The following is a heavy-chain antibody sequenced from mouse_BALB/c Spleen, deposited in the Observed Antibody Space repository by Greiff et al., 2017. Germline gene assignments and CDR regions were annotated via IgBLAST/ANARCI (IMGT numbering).Heavy chain of an antibody. CDR3: ARVGRRDYYAMDY. D-gene: IGHD4-1*01. J-gene: IGHJ4*01. CDR1: GFTFSDYY. CDR2: ISDGGSYT. V-gene: IGHV5-4*02. Sequence: EVKLVESGGGLVKPGGSLKLSCAASGFTFSDYYMYWVRQTPEKRLEWVATISDGGSYTYYPDSVKGRFTISRDNAKNNLYLQMSSLKSEDTAMYYCARVGRRDYYAMDYWGQGTSVTVSS.